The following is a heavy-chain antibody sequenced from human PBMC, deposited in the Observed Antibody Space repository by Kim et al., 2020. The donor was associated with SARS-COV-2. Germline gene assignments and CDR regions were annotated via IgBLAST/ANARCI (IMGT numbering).Heavy chain of an antibody. CDR3: AKALWTTVESGDWFVP. CDR2: IWYDGSNK. V-gene: IGHV3-33*06. J-gene: IGHJ5*02. D-gene: IGHD4-17*01. Sequence: GGSLRLSCAASGFTFSSYGMHWVRQAPGKGLEWVAVIWYDGSNKYYADSVKGRFTISRDNSKNTLYLQMNSLRAEDTAVYYCAKALWTTVESGDWFVPWG. CDR1: GFTFSSYG.